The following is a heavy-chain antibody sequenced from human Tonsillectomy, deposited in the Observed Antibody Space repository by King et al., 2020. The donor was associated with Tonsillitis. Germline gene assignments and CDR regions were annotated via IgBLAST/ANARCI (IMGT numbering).Heavy chain of an antibody. CDR2: IRGSGGST. D-gene: IGHD3-22*01. CDR3: AKDQRAIDYYDSSGYSDY. V-gene: IGHV3-23*04. Sequence: VQLVESGGGLVQPGGSLRLSCAASGFTFSSYAMNWVRQAPGKGLEWVSAIRGSGGSTFYADSVKGRFTISRDNSKNTLYLQMNSLRAEDTAIYYCAKDQRAIDYYDSSGYSDYWGQGTLVTVSS. CDR1: GFTFSSYA. J-gene: IGHJ4*02.